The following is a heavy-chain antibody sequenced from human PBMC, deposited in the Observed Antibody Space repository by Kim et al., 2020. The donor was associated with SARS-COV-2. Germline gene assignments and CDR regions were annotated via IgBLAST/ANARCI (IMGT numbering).Heavy chain of an antibody. CDR2: ISSSSSTI. V-gene: IGHV3-48*01. J-gene: IGHJ4*02. D-gene: IGHD1-26*01. CDR3: AGRLDY. Sequence: GGSLRLSCAASGFTFSSYSMNWVRQAPGKGLEWISYISSSSSTIYYADSVKGRFTISRDNAKNSLYLQMNSLRVEDTAIYFCAGRLDYWGQGTLVTVYS. CDR1: GFTFSSYS.